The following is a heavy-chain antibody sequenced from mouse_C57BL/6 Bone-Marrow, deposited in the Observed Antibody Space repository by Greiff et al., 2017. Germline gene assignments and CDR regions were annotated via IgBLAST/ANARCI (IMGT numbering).Heavy chain of an antibody. V-gene: IGHV1-61*01. D-gene: IGHD2-1*01. J-gene: IGHJ3*01. CDR1: GYTFTSYW. CDR3: ARRVYCNYGAY. CDR2: IYPSDSAT. Sequence: VQLQQPGAELVRPGSSVKLSCKASGYTFTSYWMDWVKQRPGQGLEWIGNIYPSDSATHYNQKFKDQATLTVDKSTSTAYMLLSSLTSEYSAVYCCARRVYCNYGAYWGQGTLVTVSA.